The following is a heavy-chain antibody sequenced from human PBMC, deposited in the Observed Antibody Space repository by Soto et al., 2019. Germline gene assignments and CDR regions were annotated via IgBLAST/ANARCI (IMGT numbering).Heavy chain of an antibody. Sequence: QVQLQESGPGLVKPSQTLSLTCSVSGVSVSSDIYYWSWIRHNPGKGLEWIGYIYYSGNTYYNPSLGCRVTISLDTSKNHFSLRLRSVTPADTAVYYCARYPVVVVPAANYGLDVWGQVTTVTVAS. CDR1: GVSVSSDIYY. D-gene: IGHD2-2*01. CDR3: ARYPVVVVPAANYGLDV. V-gene: IGHV4-31*03. J-gene: IGHJ6*02. CDR2: IYYSGNT.